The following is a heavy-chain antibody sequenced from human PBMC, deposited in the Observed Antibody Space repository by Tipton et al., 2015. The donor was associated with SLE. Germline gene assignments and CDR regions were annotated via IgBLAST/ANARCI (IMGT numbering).Heavy chain of an antibody. D-gene: IGHD3-9*01. CDR2: ISSSSSYI. CDR1: GFTFSSYS. V-gene: IGHV3-21*04. Sequence: SLRLSCAASGFTFSSYSMNWVRQAPGKGLEWVSSISSSSSYIYYADSVKGRFTISRDNAKNSLYLQMNSLRAEDTTIYYCAKDTRIFYYYMDVWGKGTTVTISS. J-gene: IGHJ6*03. CDR3: AKDTRIFYYYMDV.